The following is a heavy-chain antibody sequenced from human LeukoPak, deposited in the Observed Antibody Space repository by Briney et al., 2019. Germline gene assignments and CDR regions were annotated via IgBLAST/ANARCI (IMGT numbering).Heavy chain of an antibody. D-gene: IGHD6-6*01. Sequence: GGSLRLSCAASGFTVSSNYMSWVRQAPGKGLEWVSSISSSSSYIYYADSVKGRFTISRDNAKNSLCLQMNSLRAEDTAVYYCARDRVAARYWGQGTLVTVSS. V-gene: IGHV3-21*01. J-gene: IGHJ4*02. CDR2: ISSSSSYI. CDR3: ARDRVAARY. CDR1: GFTVSSNY.